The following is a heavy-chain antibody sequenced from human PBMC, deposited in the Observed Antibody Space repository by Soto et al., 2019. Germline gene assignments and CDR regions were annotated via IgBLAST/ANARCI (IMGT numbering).Heavy chain of an antibody. CDR3: ARQLARRLTMEV. Sequence: SETLSLTCTVSGGSISSGGYYWSWIRQHPGKGLEWIGYIYYSGSTYYNPSLKSRVTISVDTSKNQFSLKLSSVTAADTAVYYCARQLARRLTMEVWGQGTTVTVSS. J-gene: IGHJ6*02. D-gene: IGHD6-6*01. CDR1: GGSISSGGYY. CDR2: IYYSGST. V-gene: IGHV4-31*03.